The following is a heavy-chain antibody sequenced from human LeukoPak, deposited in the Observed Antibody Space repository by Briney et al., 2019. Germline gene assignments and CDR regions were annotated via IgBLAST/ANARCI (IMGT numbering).Heavy chain of an antibody. Sequence: ASVKVSCKASGGTFSSYAISWVRQAPGQGLEWMGGIIPISGAANYAQKFQGRVTITADESTSTAYMELSSLRSEDTAVYYCARVALDAFDIWGQGTMVTVSS. J-gene: IGHJ3*02. CDR3: ARVALDAFDI. V-gene: IGHV1-69*01. CDR1: GGTFSSYA. CDR2: IIPISGAA.